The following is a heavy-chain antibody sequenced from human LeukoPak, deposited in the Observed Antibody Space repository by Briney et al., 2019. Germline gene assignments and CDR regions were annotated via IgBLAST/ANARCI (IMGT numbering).Heavy chain of an antibody. CDR2: ISYDGSNK. CDR3: AKDAMVRGATTHYFDY. D-gene: IGHD3-10*01. V-gene: IGHV3-30*18. Sequence: GGSLRPSCAASGFTFSNYGMHWVRQAPGKGLEWVAVISYDGSNKYYADSVKGRFTISRDNSKNTLYLQMNSLRADDTAVYYCAKDAMVRGATTHYFDYWGQGTLVTVSS. J-gene: IGHJ4*02. CDR1: GFTFSNYG.